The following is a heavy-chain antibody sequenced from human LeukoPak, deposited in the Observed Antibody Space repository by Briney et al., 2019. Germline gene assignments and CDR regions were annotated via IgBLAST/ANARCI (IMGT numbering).Heavy chain of an antibody. Sequence: PGGSLRLSCAASGFTFSDYYMSWIRQAPGKGLECVSYISSSGSTIYYADSVKGRFTISRDNAKNSLYLQMNSLRAEDTAVYYCARDMAQVGATFTGPIYYYYYMDVWGKGTTVTVSS. D-gene: IGHD1-26*01. J-gene: IGHJ6*03. CDR3: ARDMAQVGATFTGPIYYYYYMDV. CDR2: ISSSGSTI. CDR1: GFTFSDYY. V-gene: IGHV3-11*04.